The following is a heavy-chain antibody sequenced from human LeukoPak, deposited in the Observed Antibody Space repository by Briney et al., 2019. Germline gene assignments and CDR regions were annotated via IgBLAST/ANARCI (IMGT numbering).Heavy chain of an antibody. D-gene: IGHD2-2*01. CDR1: GGSFSSRDFF. CDR2: INYSGDA. J-gene: IGHJ4*02. V-gene: IGHV4-39*01. Sequence: SETLSLTCTVSGGSFSSRDFFWAWVRQPPGKGLQYIGSINYSGDAFYNPSLKTRVTISVDTSKSQFSLKLRSVTAADTAVYYCARVDIVVVPSANFDCWGQGTLVTVSS. CDR3: ARVDIVVVPSANFDC.